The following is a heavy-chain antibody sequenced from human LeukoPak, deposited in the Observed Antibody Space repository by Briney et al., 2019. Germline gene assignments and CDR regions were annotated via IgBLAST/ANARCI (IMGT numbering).Heavy chain of an antibody. D-gene: IGHD1-26*01. V-gene: IGHV2-70*04. CDR3: ARIRSGSYDY. CDR2: IDSDEDK. Sequence: SGPALVKPPQTLTLTCTFSGFSLSTSGMRVSWIRQPPGRALEWLALIDSDEDKFYSTSLKTRLTISKDTSKNQVVLTMTNMDPVDTATYYCARIRSGSYDYWGQGTLVTVSS. J-gene: IGHJ4*02. CDR1: GFSLSTSGMR.